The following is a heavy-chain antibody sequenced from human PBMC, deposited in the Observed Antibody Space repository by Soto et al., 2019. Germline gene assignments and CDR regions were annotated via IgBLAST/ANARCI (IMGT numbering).Heavy chain of an antibody. J-gene: IGHJ3*02. CDR1: GFTFSSYA. Sequence: GGSLRLSCAASGFTFSSYAMSWVRQAPGKGLEWVSAISGSGGSTYYADSVKGRFTISRDNSKNTLYLQMNSLRAEDTAVYYCAGHYCSGGSCYGAFDIWGQGTMVTVSS. D-gene: IGHD2-15*01. CDR2: ISGSGGST. V-gene: IGHV3-23*01. CDR3: AGHYCSGGSCYGAFDI.